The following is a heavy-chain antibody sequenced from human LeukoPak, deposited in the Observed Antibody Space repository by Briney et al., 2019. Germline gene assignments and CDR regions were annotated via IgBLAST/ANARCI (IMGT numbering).Heavy chain of an antibody. Sequence: GASVKVSCKASGYTFTSYGISWVRRAPGQGLEWMGWISAYNGNTNYAQKLQGRVTMTTDTSTSTAYMELRSLRSDDTAVYYCAREGGNSIKYCSSTSCYYAFDIWGQGTMVTVSS. CDR2: ISAYNGNT. V-gene: IGHV1-18*01. CDR3: AREGGNSIKYCSSTSCYYAFDI. CDR1: GYTFTSYG. J-gene: IGHJ3*02. D-gene: IGHD2-2*01.